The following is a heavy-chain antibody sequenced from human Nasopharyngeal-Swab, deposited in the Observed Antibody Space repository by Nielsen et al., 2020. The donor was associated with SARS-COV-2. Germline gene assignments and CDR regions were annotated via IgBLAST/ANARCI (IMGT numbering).Heavy chain of an antibody. CDR1: GFIFDDYA. J-gene: IGHJ4*02. CDR2: ISWNSRSI. CDR3: ARPGAGKLDY. V-gene: IGHV3-9*01. D-gene: IGHD6-19*01. Sequence: SLKISCAASGFIFDDYAMHWVRQVPGKGLEWVSGISWNSRSIAYADSVKGRFTISRDNAKNTLYLQMNSLRAEDTAVYYCARPGAGKLDYWGQGTLVTVSS.